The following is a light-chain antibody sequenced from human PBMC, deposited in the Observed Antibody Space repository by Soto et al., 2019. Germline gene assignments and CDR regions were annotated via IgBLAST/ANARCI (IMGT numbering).Light chain of an antibody. CDR1: QSISSY. CDR2: AAS. CDR3: QQSYGPSMT. J-gene: IGKJ1*01. V-gene: IGKV1-39*01. Sequence: DIPMTQSPSSLSASVGDRVTITCRASQSISSYLNWYQQKPGKVPKVLIYAASTLQSGVPSRFSGSGSGTDFTLTISSLQPEDFATYYCQQSYGPSMTFGQGTKVEV.